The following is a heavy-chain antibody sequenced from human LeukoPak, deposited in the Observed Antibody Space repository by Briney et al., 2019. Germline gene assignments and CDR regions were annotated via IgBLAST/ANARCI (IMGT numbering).Heavy chain of an antibody. J-gene: IGHJ5*02. CDR2: IIPIFGTA. D-gene: IGHD3-10*01. CDR1: GVTFSSYA. V-gene: IGHV1-69*05. Sequence: GASVKVSCKASGVTFSSYAISWVRQAPGQGLEWMGWIIPIFGTANYAQKFQGRVTITTDESKSSAYMEMNSLRAEDTAVYYCARDITMVRVTNNYNWFDRWGQGTLVTVSS. CDR3: ARDITMVRVTNNYNWFDR.